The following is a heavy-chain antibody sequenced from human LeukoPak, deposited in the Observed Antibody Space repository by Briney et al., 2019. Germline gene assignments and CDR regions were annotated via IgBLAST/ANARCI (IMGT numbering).Heavy chain of an antibody. CDR1: GNTFTAYY. D-gene: IGHD6-13*01. J-gene: IGHJ5*02. CDR3: ARDAVAAALNWFDP. V-gene: IGHV1-2*02. Sequence: GASVKVSCKASGNTFTAYYMHWVRHAPGQGLELMGWINPNSGGTSYAQKFQGRVTMTRDTSISTAYMELSRLRSDDTAVYYCARDAVAAALNWFDPWGQGTLVTVSS. CDR2: INPNSGGT.